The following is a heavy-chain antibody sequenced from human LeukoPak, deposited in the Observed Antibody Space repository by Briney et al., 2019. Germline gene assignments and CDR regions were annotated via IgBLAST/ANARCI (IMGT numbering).Heavy chain of an antibody. V-gene: IGHV3-21*01. CDR1: GFTFSSYN. CDR2: ISGSSTYI. Sequence: PGESLRLSCAASGFTFSSYNMNWVRQAPGKGLEWVSSISGSSTYIYYADSVRGRFTISRDNAKNSLFLHMNSPRAEDTAVYYCAREVGATDDYWGQGTLVTVSS. CDR3: AREVGATDDY. D-gene: IGHD1-26*01. J-gene: IGHJ4*02.